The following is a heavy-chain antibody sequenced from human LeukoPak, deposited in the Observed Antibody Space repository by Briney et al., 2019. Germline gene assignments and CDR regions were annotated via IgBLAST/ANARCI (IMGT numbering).Heavy chain of an antibody. D-gene: IGHD2-15*01. CDR3: ARDPRYCSGGSCYHY. CDR1: GFTFSSSA. CDR2: ISNNGGYT. J-gene: IGHJ4*02. V-gene: IGHV3-23*01. Sequence: GGSLRLSCAASGFTFSSSAMSWVRQAPGKGLEWVSAISNNGGYTYYADSVQGRFTISRDNSKSTLCLQMNSLRADDTAVYYCARDPRYCSGGSCYHYWGQGTLVTVSS.